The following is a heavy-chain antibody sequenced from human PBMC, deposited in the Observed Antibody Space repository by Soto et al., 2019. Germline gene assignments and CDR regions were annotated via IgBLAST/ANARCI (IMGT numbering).Heavy chain of an antibody. Sequence: QVQLVQSGAEVKKPGSSVKVSCRAPGATFSTHTIIWVRQAPGQGLEWVGRIIPMLGIANYAQKFQGRVTITADKSTSTAYMELSSLRSEDTALYYCARDKDQLPTDWGQGTLVTVSS. CDR3: ARDKDQLPTD. CDR2: IIPMLGIA. CDR1: GATFSTHT. D-gene: IGHD2-2*01. J-gene: IGHJ1*01. V-gene: IGHV1-69*02.